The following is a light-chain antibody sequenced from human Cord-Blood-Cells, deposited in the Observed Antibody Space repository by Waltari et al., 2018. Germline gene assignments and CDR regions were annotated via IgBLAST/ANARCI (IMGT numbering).Light chain of an antibody. J-gene: IGLJ3*02. CDR2: GNS. CDR3: QSYDSSLSGWV. CDR1: SSHIGAGSD. Sequence: QSVLTQQPSVSGAPGRRVTLSCTGSSSHIGAGSDVHWDQQLPGTAPKLLIYGNSNRPSGVPDRFSGSESGTSASLAITGLQAEDAADYYCQSYDSSLSGWVFGGGTKLTVL. V-gene: IGLV1-40*01.